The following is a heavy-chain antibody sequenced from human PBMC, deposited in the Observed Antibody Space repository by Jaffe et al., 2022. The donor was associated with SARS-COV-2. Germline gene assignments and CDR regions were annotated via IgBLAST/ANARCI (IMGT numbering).Heavy chain of an antibody. V-gene: IGHV1-69*01. J-gene: IGHJ6*03. CDR1: GGTFSSYA. CDR2: IIPIFGTA. D-gene: IGHD2-15*01. CDR3: ARLAPRPVVAATNDYYYYYYMDV. Sequence: QVQLVQSGAEVKKPGSSVKVSCKASGGTFSSYAISWVRQAPGQGLEWMGGIIPIFGTANYAQKFQGRVTITADESTSTAYMELSSLRSEDTAVYYCARLAPRPVVAATNDYYYYYYMDVWGKGTTVTVSS.